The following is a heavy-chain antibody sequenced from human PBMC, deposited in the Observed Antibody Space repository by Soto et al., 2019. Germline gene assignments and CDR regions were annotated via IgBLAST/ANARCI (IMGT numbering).Heavy chain of an antibody. D-gene: IGHD5-12*01. CDR3: AREEMATIHPWVPAACDI. CDR1: RFTFTIYG. V-gene: IGHV3-33*01. CDR2: IWYDGSNK. Sequence: QVQLVESGGGVVQPGRSLRLSCAASRFTFTIYGMHWVRQAPGKGLEWVAVIWYDGSNKYYADSVKGRFTISRDNSKNTLYPQMNSLRAEDTAVYYCAREEMATIHPWVPAACDIWGQGTMVTVSS. J-gene: IGHJ3*02.